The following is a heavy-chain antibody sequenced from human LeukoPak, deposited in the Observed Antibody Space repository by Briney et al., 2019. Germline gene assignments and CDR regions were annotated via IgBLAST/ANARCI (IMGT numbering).Heavy chain of an antibody. CDR1: GFTFSSYG. CDR3: AKECSSSWFDY. CDR2: ISYDGSNK. D-gene: IGHD6-13*01. Sequence: GGSLRLSCAASGFTFSSYGMHWVRQAPGKGLEWVAVISYDGSNKYYVDSVKGRFTISRDNSKDTLYLQMNSLRAEDTAVYYCAKECSSSWFDYWGQGTLVTVSS. J-gene: IGHJ5*01. V-gene: IGHV3-30*18.